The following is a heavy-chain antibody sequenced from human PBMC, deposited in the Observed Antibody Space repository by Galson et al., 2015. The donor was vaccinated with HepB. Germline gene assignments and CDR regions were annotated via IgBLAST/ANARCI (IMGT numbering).Heavy chain of an antibody. CDR2: IKQDGSEK. J-gene: IGHJ4*02. D-gene: IGHD6-19*01. V-gene: IGHV3-7*03. CDR3: AAGYSSGWCHY. Sequence: SLRLSCAASGYTFSSYCMSWVRQAPGKGLEWVANIKQDGSEKYYVDSVKGRFTIARDNAKNSLYLQMNSLRAEDTAVYYCAAGYSSGWCHYWGQGTLVTVSS. CDR1: GYTFSSYC.